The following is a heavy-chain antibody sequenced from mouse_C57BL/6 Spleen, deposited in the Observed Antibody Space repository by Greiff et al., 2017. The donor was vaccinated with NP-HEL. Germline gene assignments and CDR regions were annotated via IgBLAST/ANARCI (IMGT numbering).Heavy chain of an antibody. CDR2: ISSGGDYI. V-gene: IGHV5-9-1*02. J-gene: IGHJ4*01. D-gene: IGHD6-1*01. CDR3: TRASRGYYAMDY. CDR1: GFTFSSYA. Sequence: EVMLVESGEGLVKPGGSLKLSCAASGFTFSSYAMSWVRQTPEKRLEWVAYISSGGDYIYYADTVKGRFTISRDNARNTLYLQMSSLKSEDTAMYYCTRASRGYYAMDYWGQGTLVTVSS.